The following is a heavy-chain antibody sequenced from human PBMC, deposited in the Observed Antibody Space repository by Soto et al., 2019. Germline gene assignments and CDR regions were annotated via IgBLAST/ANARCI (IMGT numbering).Heavy chain of an antibody. V-gene: IGHV1-2*04. J-gene: IGHJ4*02. CDR3: ARDNPETVVPAATYYFDN. CDR1: GYTFAAYF. CDR2: INPYSGAT. Sequence: QVQLVQSGAEVREPGASVKVSCKTSGYTFAAYFIHWVRQAPGQGLEWMGWINPYSGATSYALKFQGSVTMTGDTSISTAYMELNRLRSADTAVYYCARDNPETVVPAATYYFDNWGQGTLVTVSS. D-gene: IGHD2-2*01.